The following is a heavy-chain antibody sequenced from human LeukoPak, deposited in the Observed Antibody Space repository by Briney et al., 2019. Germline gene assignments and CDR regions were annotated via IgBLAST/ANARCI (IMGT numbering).Heavy chain of an antibody. D-gene: IGHD4-23*01. Sequence: PGGSLRLSRAVSGFTVSGNYMSWIRQAPGKGLEWVSLIYSDDTTLYADSVKGRFTISRDISKNTLYLQMSSLRAEDTAVYYCARRAGGYSHPYDYWGQGVLVTVSS. CDR2: IYSDDTT. J-gene: IGHJ4*02. CDR3: ARRAGGYSHPYDY. V-gene: IGHV3-53*01. CDR1: GFTVSGNY.